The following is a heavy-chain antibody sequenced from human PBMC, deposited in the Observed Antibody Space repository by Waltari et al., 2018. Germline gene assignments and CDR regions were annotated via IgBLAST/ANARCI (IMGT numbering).Heavy chain of an antibody. D-gene: IGHD6-13*01. V-gene: IGHV4-59*01. CDR3: ARAIAAAGYYYYGMDV. Sequence: QVQLQESGPGLVKPSETLSLTCTVSGGSISSYYWSWIRQPPGKGLEWIGYIYYSGSTNYNPSLKRRVTISVDTSKNQFSLKLSSVTAADTAVYYCARAIAAAGYYYYGMDVWGQGTTVTVSS. J-gene: IGHJ6*02. CDR2: IYYSGST. CDR1: GGSISSYY.